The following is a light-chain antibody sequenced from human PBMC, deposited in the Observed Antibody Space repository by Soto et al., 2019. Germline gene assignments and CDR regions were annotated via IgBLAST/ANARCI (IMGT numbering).Light chain of an antibody. Sequence: DIVMTQSPDSLAVSLGERATINCKSSQSIFYSSNNKNYLAWFQQKPGQPPKLLIYWASTRESGVPDRFSGSGSGTDFTLSISRLQSEDYTVYYCQQYNKWPLTFGQGTKVEI. CDR1: QSIFYSSNNKNY. CDR2: WAS. CDR3: QQYNKWPLT. V-gene: IGKV4-1*01. J-gene: IGKJ1*01.